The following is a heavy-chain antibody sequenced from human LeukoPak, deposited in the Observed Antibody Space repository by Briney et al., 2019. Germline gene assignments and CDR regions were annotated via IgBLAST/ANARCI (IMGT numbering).Heavy chain of an antibody. J-gene: IGHJ4*02. Sequence: GGSLRLSCAASGFTFSSYGMYWVRQAPGKGLEWVAFIRYDGSSKYYTDSVKGRFTISRDNSKNTMYLQMNSLKVEDTAVYYCAKGPPTNVAVPGMPFDYWGQGTLVTVSS. D-gene: IGHD6-19*01. CDR3: AKGPPTNVAVPGMPFDY. V-gene: IGHV3-30*02. CDR2: IRYDGSSK. CDR1: GFTFSSYG.